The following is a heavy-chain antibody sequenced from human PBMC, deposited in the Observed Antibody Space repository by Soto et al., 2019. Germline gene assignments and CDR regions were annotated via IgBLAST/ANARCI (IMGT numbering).Heavy chain of an antibody. D-gene: IGHD6-6*01. V-gene: IGHV3-21*01. CDR2: ISSSSSYI. Sequence: PGGSLRLSCAASGFTFSSYSMNWVRQAPGKGLEWVSSISSSSSYIYYADSVKGRFTISRDNAKNSLYLQMNSLRAEDTAVYYCARDYSSSGGMDVWGQGTTVTVYS. J-gene: IGHJ6*02. CDR1: GFTFSSYS. CDR3: ARDYSSSGGMDV.